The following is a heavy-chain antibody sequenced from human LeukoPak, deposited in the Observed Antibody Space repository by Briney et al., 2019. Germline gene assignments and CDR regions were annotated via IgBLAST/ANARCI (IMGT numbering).Heavy chain of an antibody. Sequence: ASVKVSCKASGYTFTGYYMHWVRQAPGQGLEWMGWINPSGGSTSYAQKFQGRVTMTRDTSTSTVYMELSSLRSEDTAVYYCARASYYDFWSGYRERAFDIWGQGTMVTVSS. V-gene: IGHV1-46*01. CDR2: INPSGGST. D-gene: IGHD3-3*01. CDR3: ARASYYDFWSGYRERAFDI. CDR1: GYTFTGYY. J-gene: IGHJ3*02.